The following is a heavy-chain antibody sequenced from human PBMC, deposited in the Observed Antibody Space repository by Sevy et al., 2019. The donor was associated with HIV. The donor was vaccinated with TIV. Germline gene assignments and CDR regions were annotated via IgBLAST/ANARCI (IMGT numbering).Heavy chain of an antibody. CDR3: AIDSGSNWYFDL. D-gene: IGHD1-26*01. J-gene: IGHJ2*01. CDR1: GFTFSNYG. CDR2: IFSNANIK. V-gene: IGHV3-33*01. Sequence: AGSLRLSCAASGFTFSNYGMHWVRQAPGKGLEWVGAIFSNANIKYYVDSVKGRFAISRDNSKNTVYLQMNSLRAEDTAVYSCAIDSGSNWYFDLWGRGTPVTVSS.